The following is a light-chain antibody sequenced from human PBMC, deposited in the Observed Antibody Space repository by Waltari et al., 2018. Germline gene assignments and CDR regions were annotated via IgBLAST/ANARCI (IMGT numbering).Light chain of an antibody. V-gene: IGLV1-40*01. CDR2: GNT. Sequence: QSVLTQPPSVSGAPGQRDTISCTGSSPNIGAGYDVHWYQQVPGTAPKLLIYGNTNRPSGVPDRFSGSKSGTSASLAITGLQAEDEADYYCQSYDSSLSGWVFGGGTKLTVL. CDR3: QSYDSSLSGWV. CDR1: SPNIGAGYD. J-gene: IGLJ3*02.